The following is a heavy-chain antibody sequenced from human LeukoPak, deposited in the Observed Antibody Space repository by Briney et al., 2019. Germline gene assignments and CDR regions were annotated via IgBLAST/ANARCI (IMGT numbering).Heavy chain of an antibody. J-gene: IGHJ4*02. CDR2: IYSGGST. Sequence: PGGSLRLSCAASGFTVSSNYMSWVRQAPGKGLGWVSGIYSGGSTYYADSVKGRFTISRDNSKNTLYLQMNSLRAEDTAVYYCARDRYDSSGYYLAFDYWGQGTLVTVSS. CDR3: ARDRYDSSGYYLAFDY. V-gene: IGHV3-66*02. CDR1: GFTVSSNY. D-gene: IGHD3-22*01.